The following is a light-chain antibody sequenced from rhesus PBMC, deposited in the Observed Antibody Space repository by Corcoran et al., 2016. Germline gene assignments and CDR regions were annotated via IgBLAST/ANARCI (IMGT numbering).Light chain of an antibody. CDR2: SAY. Sequence: EIVMTQSPATLSLSPGETATLSCRASQSVGSYLAWYQQKPGQAPNLLVHSAYFRATGIPDRFSGSGSRTDFTLTISSLEPEDVGVYHCQQYNDLLRPFGQGAKVEIK. CDR3: QQYNDLLRP. J-gene: IGKJ1*01. CDR1: QSVGSY. V-gene: IGKV3-40*03.